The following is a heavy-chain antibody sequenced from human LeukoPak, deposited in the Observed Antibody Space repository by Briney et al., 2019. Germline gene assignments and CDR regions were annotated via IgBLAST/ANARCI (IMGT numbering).Heavy chain of an antibody. CDR3: TTDKESYYYDSSGYMVGRAADY. CDR2: IKSKTDGGTT. D-gene: IGHD3-22*01. V-gene: IGHV3-15*01. CDR1: GFTFSSHG. Sequence: GGTLRLSCAASGFTFSSHGMNWVRQAPGKGLEWVGRIKSKTDGGTTDYAAPVKGRFTISRDDSKNTPYLQMNSLKTEDTAVYYCTTDKESYYYDSSGYMVGRAADYWGQGTLVTVSS. J-gene: IGHJ4*02.